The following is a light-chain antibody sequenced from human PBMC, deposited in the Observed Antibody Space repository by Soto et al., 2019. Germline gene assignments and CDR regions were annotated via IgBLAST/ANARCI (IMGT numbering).Light chain of an antibody. V-gene: IGKV3-11*01. J-gene: IGKJ3*01. CDR1: QSVGSY. CDR2: DAS. Sequence: EIVMTQSPDTLSLSPGERATLSCRASQSVGSYLAWYQQKPGQAPRLLIYDASNRATGIPARFSGSGSGTDFTLTISSLEPEDFAVYYCQQRSNWVTFGPGTKVDIK. CDR3: QQRSNWVT.